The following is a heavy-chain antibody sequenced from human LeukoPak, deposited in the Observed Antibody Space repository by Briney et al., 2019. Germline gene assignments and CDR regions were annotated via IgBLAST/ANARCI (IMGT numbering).Heavy chain of an antibody. CDR3: ARDYWTTVVTPGKYFDY. Sequence: GGSLRLSCAASGFTFSAYDMNWVRQAPGKGLEWVSYISSSSSTIYYADPVKGRFTISRDNAKNSLYLQMNSLRAEDTAVYYCARDYWTTVVTPGKYFDYWGQGTLVTVSS. CDR2: ISSSSSTI. CDR1: GFTFSAYD. J-gene: IGHJ4*02. D-gene: IGHD4-23*01. V-gene: IGHV3-48*03.